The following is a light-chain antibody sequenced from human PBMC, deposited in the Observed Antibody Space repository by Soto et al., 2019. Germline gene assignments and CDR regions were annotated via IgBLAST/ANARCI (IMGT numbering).Light chain of an antibody. Sequence: EIVLTQSPATLSLSPGERATLSCRASQSVSSYLAWYQQKPGQAPRLLIYDASNRAPGIPARFSGSGSGTDFTLTISSLEPEDFAVYYCQQRSNWPRTFGQGTELEIK. CDR2: DAS. CDR1: QSVSSY. CDR3: QQRSNWPRT. J-gene: IGKJ2*01. V-gene: IGKV3-11*01.